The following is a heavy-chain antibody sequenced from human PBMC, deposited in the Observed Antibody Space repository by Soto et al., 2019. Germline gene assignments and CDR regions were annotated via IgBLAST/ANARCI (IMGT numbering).Heavy chain of an antibody. CDR3: AREAPPYYDILTGYQPTYFDY. CDR1: GFTFSSYA. V-gene: IGHV3-30-3*01. D-gene: IGHD3-9*01. Sequence: PGGSLRLSCAASGFTFSSYAMHWVRQAPGKGLEWVAVISYDGSNKYYADSVKGRFTISRDNSKNTLYLQMNSLRAEDTAVYYCAREAPPYYDILTGYQPTYFDYWGQGTLVTVSS. CDR2: ISYDGSNK. J-gene: IGHJ4*02.